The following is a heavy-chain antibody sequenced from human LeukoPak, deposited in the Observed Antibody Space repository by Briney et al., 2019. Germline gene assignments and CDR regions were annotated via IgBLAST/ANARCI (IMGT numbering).Heavy chain of an antibody. Sequence: GGSLRLSCAASGFTFSSYAMSWVRQAPGKGLGWVSAISGSGGSTYYADSVKGRFTISRANSKNTLYLQMNSLRAEDTAVYYCAKATSSSWQFDYWGQGTLVTVSS. J-gene: IGHJ4*02. D-gene: IGHD6-13*01. CDR3: AKATSSSWQFDY. CDR1: GFTFSSYA. CDR2: ISGSGGST. V-gene: IGHV3-23*01.